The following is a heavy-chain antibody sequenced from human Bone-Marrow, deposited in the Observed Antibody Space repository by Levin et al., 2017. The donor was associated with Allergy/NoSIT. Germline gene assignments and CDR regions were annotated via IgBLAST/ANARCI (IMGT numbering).Heavy chain of an antibody. Sequence: PSGGSLRLSCAASGFTFDNYAMHWVRQAPGKGLEWVSGLSWNSAQIDYADSVKGRFTISRDNAKNSLYLQMNSLRADDTAFYYCARRFGINYFDYWGQGTLVTVSS. CDR3: ARRFGINYFDY. CDR2: LSWNSAQI. D-gene: IGHD3-10*01. J-gene: IGHJ4*02. CDR1: GFTFDNYA. V-gene: IGHV3-9*01.